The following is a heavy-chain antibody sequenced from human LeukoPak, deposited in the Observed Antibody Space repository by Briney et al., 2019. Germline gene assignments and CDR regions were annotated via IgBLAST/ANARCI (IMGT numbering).Heavy chain of an antibody. J-gene: IGHJ4*02. Sequence: GGSLRLSCTASGFIFGDYAMSWVRQAPGKGLEWVGFIRSKAYGGAIEYVASVRGRFTISRDDSKSITDLQMDSLKTEDTAVYYCTRCSGGSCYSHYFDYWGRGTLVTVSS. CDR1: GFIFGDYA. D-gene: IGHD2-15*01. CDR2: IRSKAYGGAI. V-gene: IGHV3-49*04. CDR3: TRCSGGSCYSHYFDY.